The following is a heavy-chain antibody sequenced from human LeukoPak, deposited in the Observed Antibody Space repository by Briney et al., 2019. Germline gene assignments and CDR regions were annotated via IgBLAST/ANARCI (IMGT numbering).Heavy chain of an antibody. D-gene: IGHD2-21*02. CDR2: FYYSGST. V-gene: IGHV4-34*07. CDR3: AVTHGPYWYFDL. CDR1: GGSFSGYY. J-gene: IGHJ2*01. Sequence: SETLSLTCAVYGGSFSGYYWGWIRQPPGKGLEWIGSFYYSGSTYYSPSLKSPVTISVDTSKNQFSLKLSSVTAADTAVYYCAVTHGPYWYFDLWGRGTLVTVSS.